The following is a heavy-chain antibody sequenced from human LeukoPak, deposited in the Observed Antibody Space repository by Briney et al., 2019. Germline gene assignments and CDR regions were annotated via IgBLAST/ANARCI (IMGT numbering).Heavy chain of an antibody. V-gene: IGHV3-21*04. D-gene: IGHD4-23*01. Sequence: GRSLRLSCAASGFTFSSYSMNWVRQAPGKGLEWVSSISSSSSYIYYADSVKGRFIISRDNAKKSLYLQMSSLRAEDTAVYYCARDHDYVGNYFDYWGQGTLVTVSS. CDR1: GFTFSSYS. J-gene: IGHJ4*02. CDR2: ISSSSSYI. CDR3: ARDHDYVGNYFDY.